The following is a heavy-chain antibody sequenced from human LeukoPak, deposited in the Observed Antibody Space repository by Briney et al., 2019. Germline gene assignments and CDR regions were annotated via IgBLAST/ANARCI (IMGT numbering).Heavy chain of an antibody. V-gene: IGHV1-2*02. D-gene: IGHD4-23*01. CDR3: ARYGGNSVVFDY. CDR1: GYTFTGYY. Sequence: ASVKVSCKASGYTFTGYYMNWVRQAPGQGLGWMGWINPNSGGTNYAQKFQGRVTMTRDTSISTAYMELSRLRSDDTAVYYCARYGGNSVVFDYWGQGSLVTVSS. CDR2: INPNSGGT. J-gene: IGHJ4*02.